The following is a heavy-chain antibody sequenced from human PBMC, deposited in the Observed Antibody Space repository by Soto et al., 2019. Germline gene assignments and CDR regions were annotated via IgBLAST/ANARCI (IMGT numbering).Heavy chain of an antibody. J-gene: IGHJ6*02. CDR2: LKQEGSEE. V-gene: IGHV3-7*01. CDR1: GFAFIIYW. CDR3: ARIAASGRGWDV. D-gene: IGHD6-13*01. Sequence: EVQLVESGGGLVQRGGSLRLSCVDSGFAFIIYWLSWVRQAPVKGLERVGNLKQEGSEENYVVSVKGRFTISRDNAKNSMDLQRISLRAEDTAVYDCARIAASGRGWDVWGQGTTVVVSS.